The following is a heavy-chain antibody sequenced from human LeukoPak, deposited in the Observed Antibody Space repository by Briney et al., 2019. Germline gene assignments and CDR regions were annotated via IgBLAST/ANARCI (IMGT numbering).Heavy chain of an antibody. D-gene: IGHD1-26*01. V-gene: IGHV3-7*01. CDR2: IKQDGSEK. CDR3: ARMRGSYSFDY. CDR1: GFTFSSYW. J-gene: IGHJ4*02. Sequence: GGSLTLSCAASGFTFSSYWMSWVRQAPGKGLEWVANIKQDGSEKYYVDSVRGRFTISRDNAKNSLYLQMNSLRAEDTAVYYCARMRGSYSFDYWGQGTLVTVS.